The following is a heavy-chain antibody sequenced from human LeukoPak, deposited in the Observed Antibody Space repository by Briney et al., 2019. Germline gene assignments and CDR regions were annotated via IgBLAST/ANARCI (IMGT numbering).Heavy chain of an antibody. Sequence: PGGSLRLSCEASGFTFSTYAMYWVRQAPGRGLEWVANIKQDGSEKYYVDSVKGRFTISRDNAKNSLYLQMNSLRAEDTAVYYCARDRGGAYDFWSGYYTGYFDYWGQGTLVPVSS. D-gene: IGHD3-3*01. CDR2: IKQDGSEK. J-gene: IGHJ4*02. CDR3: ARDRGGAYDFWSGYYTGYFDY. CDR1: GFTFSTYA. V-gene: IGHV3-7*01.